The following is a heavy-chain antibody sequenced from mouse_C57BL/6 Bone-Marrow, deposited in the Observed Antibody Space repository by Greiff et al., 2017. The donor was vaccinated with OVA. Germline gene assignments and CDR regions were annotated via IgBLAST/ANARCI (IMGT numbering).Heavy chain of an antibody. D-gene: IGHD1-1*01. CDR2: IDPSDSYT. CDR3: AGDTTVVDYYAMHY. CDR1: GYTFTSYW. J-gene: IGHJ4*01. Sequence: QVQLQQPGAELVMPGASVKLSCKASGYTFTSYWMHWVKQRPGQGLEWIGEIDPSDSYTNYNQKFKGKSTLTVDKSSSTAYMQLGSLTSEDSAVYYCAGDTTVVDYYAMHYWGQGTSVTVSS. V-gene: IGHV1-69*01.